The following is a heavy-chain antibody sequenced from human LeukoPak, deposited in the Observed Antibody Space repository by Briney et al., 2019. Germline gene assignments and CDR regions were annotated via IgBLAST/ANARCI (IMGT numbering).Heavy chain of an antibody. CDR2: IYKDGST. Sequence: GGSLRLSCAASGFAVSNNYMTWVRQAPGKGLEWVSVIYKDGSTYYADSVKGRFTISRDNSKNTVYLQMDSLRAEDTAVYYCARGYCSGRSCYMWYSDYWGQGTLVTVSS. CDR3: ARGYCSGRSCYMWYSDY. V-gene: IGHV3-53*01. J-gene: IGHJ4*02. D-gene: IGHD2-15*01. CDR1: GFAVSNNY.